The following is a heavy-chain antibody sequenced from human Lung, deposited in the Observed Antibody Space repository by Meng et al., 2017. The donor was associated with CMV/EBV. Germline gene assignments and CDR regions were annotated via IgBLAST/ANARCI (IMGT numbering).Heavy chain of an antibody. V-gene: IGHV4-31*03. CDR3: AREAGRDGYATPKFDY. J-gene: IGHJ4*02. CDR1: GGSIGSGGYY. CDR2: IYYTGST. Sequence: GQVQDSGPGLVKPSQTRSLTCTVSGGSIGSGGYYWSWIRQHPGKGLEWIGYIYYTGSTFYNPSLKSRVTISVDTSKNQFSLKLIPATAADTAVYYCAREAGRDGYATPKFDYWGQGTLVTVSS. D-gene: IGHD5-24*01.